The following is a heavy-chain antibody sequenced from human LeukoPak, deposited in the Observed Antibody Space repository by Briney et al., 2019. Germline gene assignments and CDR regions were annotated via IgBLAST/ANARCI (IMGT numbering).Heavy chain of an antibody. D-gene: IGHD4-17*01. CDR3: ARTTVTTVDWFDP. CDR2: ISAYNGNT. Sequence: ASVKVSCKASGYTFTSYGINWVRQAPGQGLEWMGWISAYNGNTNYAQKLQGRVTMTTDTSTSTAYMELRSLRSDDTAVCYCARTTVTTVDWFDPWGQGTLVTVSS. J-gene: IGHJ5*02. V-gene: IGHV1-18*01. CDR1: GYTFTSYG.